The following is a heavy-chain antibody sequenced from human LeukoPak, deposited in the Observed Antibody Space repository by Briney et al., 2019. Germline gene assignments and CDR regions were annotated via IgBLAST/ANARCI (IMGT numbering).Heavy chain of an antibody. J-gene: IGHJ4*02. CDR3: ARESDYYDSSGHYDY. D-gene: IGHD3-22*01. CDR2: ISAYNGNT. Sequence: ASVKVSCKASGYTFTSYGISWVRQAPGQGLERMGWISAYNGNTNYAQTLQGRVTMTTDTSTSTAYMELRSLRSDDTAVYYCARESDYYDSSGHYDYWGQGTLVTVSS. V-gene: IGHV1-18*01. CDR1: GYTFTSYG.